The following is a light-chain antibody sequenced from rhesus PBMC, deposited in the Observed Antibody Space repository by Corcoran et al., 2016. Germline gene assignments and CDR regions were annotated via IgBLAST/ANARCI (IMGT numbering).Light chain of an antibody. CDR1: QGISSY. J-gene: IGKJ4*01. Sequence: DIQMTQSPSSLSASVGDRVTITCRASQGISSYLACYQQKPGKAPNVLIYAASPLQSGVPSRFSGSGSGTDFTLTISSLQPEDFATYYCQQHNSYPLTFGGGTKVELK. CDR3: QQHNSYPLT. V-gene: IGKV1-25*01. CDR2: AAS.